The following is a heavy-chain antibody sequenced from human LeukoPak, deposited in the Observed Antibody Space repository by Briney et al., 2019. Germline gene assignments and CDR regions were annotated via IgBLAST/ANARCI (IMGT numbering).Heavy chain of an antibody. V-gene: IGHV3-7*01. J-gene: IGHJ3*02. CDR2: IKQDGSEK. CDR3: ARVGDFWSGYYRGGDAFDI. D-gene: IGHD3-3*01. Sequence: GGSLRLSCAASGFTVSSNYMSWVRQAPGKGLEWVANIKQDGSEKYYVDSVKGRFTISRDNAKNSLYLQMNSLRAEDTAVYYCARVGDFWSGYYRGGDAFDIWGQGTMVTVSS. CDR1: GFTVSSNY.